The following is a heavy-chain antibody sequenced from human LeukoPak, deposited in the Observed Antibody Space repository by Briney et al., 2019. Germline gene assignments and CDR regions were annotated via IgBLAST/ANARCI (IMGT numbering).Heavy chain of an antibody. Sequence: PGGTLRLSCAASGFTFSNYGMNWVRQAPGKGLEWVSSISSSSYIYYADSVKGRFTISRDNAKNSLYLQMNSLRAEDTAVYYCARVVGGRYYYDSSGYYVDAFDIWGQGTMVTVSS. CDR2: ISSSSYI. J-gene: IGHJ3*02. CDR3: ARVVGGRYYYDSSGYYVDAFDI. D-gene: IGHD3-22*01. CDR1: GFTFSNYG. V-gene: IGHV3-21*01.